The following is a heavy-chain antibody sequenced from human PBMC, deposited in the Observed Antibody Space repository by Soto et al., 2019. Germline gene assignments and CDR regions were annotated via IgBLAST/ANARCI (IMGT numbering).Heavy chain of an antibody. Sequence: GGSLRLSCAASGFTFSSYGMHWVRQAPGKGLEWVAVISYDGSNKYYADSVKGRFTISRDNSKSTLYLQVDSLRPEDAAVYYCARDPKTSGGQHWAFNYFDSWGQGTLVTVSS. CDR2: ISYDGSNK. J-gene: IGHJ4*02. CDR3: ARDPKTSGGQHWAFNYFDS. D-gene: IGHD7-27*01. CDR1: GFTFSSYG. V-gene: IGHV3-30*03.